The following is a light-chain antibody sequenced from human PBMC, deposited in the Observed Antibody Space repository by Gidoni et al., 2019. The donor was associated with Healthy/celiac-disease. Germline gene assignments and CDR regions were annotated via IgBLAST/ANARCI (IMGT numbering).Light chain of an antibody. Sequence: EIVLTQSPGTLSLSPGERATLSCRASQSVSSSYLGWYQQKPGQAPRLLIYGASSRATGIPDRFSGSGSGTDFTLTISRLEPEDFAVYYGQQYGSSPTFGQGTKVEIK. CDR3: QQYGSSPT. J-gene: IGKJ1*01. CDR2: GAS. V-gene: IGKV3-20*01. CDR1: QSVSSSY.